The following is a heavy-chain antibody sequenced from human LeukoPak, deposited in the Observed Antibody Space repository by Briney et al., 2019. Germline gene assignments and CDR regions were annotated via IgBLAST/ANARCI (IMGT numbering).Heavy chain of an antibody. CDR2: IYTSGST. CDR1: GGSISSYY. CDR3: AREVAEVDY. Sequence: SETLSLTCTVSGGSISSYYWSWIRQPPGKGLEWIGYIYTSGSTNYNPSLKSRVTMSVDTSKNQFSLKLSSVTAADTAVYYCAREVAEVDYWGQGTLVTVSS. D-gene: IGHD2-15*01. V-gene: IGHV4-4*08. J-gene: IGHJ4*02.